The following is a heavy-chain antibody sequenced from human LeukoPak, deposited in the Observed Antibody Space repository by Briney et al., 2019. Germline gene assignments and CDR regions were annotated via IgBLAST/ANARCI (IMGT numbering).Heavy chain of an antibody. D-gene: IGHD4-17*01. CDR3: AGTTMTFQPIPYFDY. Sequence: SETLSLTCNVSGGSIIARTYYWGWIRRPPGKGLEWLVTISDTGSTYYNPSLKSRVTMSVDTSQKQFSLRLSAVTAADTAISYCAGTTMTFQPIPYFDYWGQGTLVTVSS. CDR2: ISDTGST. V-gene: IGHV4-39*01. J-gene: IGHJ4*02. CDR1: GGSIIARTYY.